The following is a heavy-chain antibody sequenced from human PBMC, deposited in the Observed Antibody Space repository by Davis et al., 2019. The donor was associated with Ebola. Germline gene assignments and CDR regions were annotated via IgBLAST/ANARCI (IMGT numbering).Heavy chain of an antibody. V-gene: IGHV3-30*03. CDR3: ARGYGSSWYLLTYYFDY. CDR2: ISYDGSNK. J-gene: IGHJ4*02. Sequence: GESLKISCAASGFTFSSYGMHWVRQAPGKGLEGVAVISYDGSNKYYADSVKGRFTISRDNSKNTLYLQMNSLRDEDTAVYYCARGYGSSWYLLTYYFDYWGQGTLVTVSS. CDR1: GFTFSSYG. D-gene: IGHD6-13*01.